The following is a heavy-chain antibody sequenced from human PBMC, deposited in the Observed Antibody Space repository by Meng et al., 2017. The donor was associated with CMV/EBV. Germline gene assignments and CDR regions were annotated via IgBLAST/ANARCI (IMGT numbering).Heavy chain of an antibody. CDR2: ITTYNGNT. D-gene: IGHD6-13*01. Sequence: ASVKVSCKASGYKFNDFGITWVRQAPGQGLEWVGWITTYNGNTEYNQKFRDRVTMTTDTSTSTAYMELRSLRSDDTAVYYCARDVRYAAAGLRTFDYWGQGTLVTVSS. CDR3: ARDVRYAAAGLRTFDY. V-gene: IGHV1-18*01. J-gene: IGHJ4*02. CDR1: GYKFNDFG.